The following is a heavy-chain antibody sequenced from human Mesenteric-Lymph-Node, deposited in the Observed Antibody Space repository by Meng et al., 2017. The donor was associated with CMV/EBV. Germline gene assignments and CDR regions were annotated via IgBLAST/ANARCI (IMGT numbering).Heavy chain of an antibody. Sequence: SVKVSCKASGGTFSSYAINWVRQAPGQGLEWMGGIIPIFGTANYAQKFQGRVTMTEDTSTDTAYMELSSLRSEDTAVYYCATGLGIVGATGWDYFDYWGQGTLVTVSS. D-gene: IGHD1-26*01. V-gene: IGHV1-69*06. CDR3: ATGLGIVGATGWDYFDY. CDR2: IIPIFGTA. J-gene: IGHJ4*02. CDR1: GGTFSSYA.